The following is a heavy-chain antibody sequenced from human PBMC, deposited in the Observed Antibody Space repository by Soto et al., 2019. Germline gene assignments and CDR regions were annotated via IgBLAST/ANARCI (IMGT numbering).Heavy chain of an antibody. CDR2: IYYSGST. D-gene: IGHD2-15*01. CDR3: ARSINCSGGSCYSGLSMDV. CDR1: GGSISSCY. V-gene: IGHV4-59*08. Sequence: PETLSLTCTVSGGSISSCYCCWIRQPPGKGLEWIGYIYYSGSTNYTPSLKSRVTISVDTSKNQFSLKLSSVTAADTAVYYCARSINCSGGSCYSGLSMDVWGKGTTVTVSS. J-gene: IGHJ6*03.